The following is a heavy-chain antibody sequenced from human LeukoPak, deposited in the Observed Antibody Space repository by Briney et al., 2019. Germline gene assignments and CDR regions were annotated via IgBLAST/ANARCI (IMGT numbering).Heavy chain of an antibody. J-gene: IGHJ4*02. CDR3: ARRFFTENYSALDC. CDR1: GFTFSSYS. CDR2: ISYSSNYI. D-gene: IGHD1-7*01. Sequence: GGSLRLSCAASGFTFSSYSMNWVRQAPGRGLEWVSSISYSSNYIYYADSVKGRFTISRDNARKSLFLQMSSLRAEDTAVYYCARRFFTENYSALDCWGQGTLVTVSS. V-gene: IGHV3-21*01.